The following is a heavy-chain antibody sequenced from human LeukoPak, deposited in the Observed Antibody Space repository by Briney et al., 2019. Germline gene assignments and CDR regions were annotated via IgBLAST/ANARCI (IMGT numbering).Heavy chain of an antibody. CDR3: AKPYYYDSSGNFDGFDI. CDR2: ISGRGGRT. J-gene: IGHJ3*02. D-gene: IGHD3-22*01. CDR1: GFTFSNYA. V-gene: IGHV3-23*01. Sequence: GGSLRLSCAASGFTFSNYAMSWVRQAPGKGLEWVSAISGRGGRTYYADSVKGRFTISRDDSRNTLSLQMNSLRAEDTAVYYCAKPYYYDSSGNFDGFDIWGQGTMVTVSA.